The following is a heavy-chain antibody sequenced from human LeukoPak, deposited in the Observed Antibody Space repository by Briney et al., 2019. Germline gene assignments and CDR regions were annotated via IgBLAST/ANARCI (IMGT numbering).Heavy chain of an antibody. CDR2: ISGGGGST. Sequence: GGSLRLSCAASGFTFSNYAMSWVRQAPGKGLEWVSAISGGGGSTFYADSVKGRFTISRDNSKNTLYLQMNSLRAEDTAVYYCAKDPGDLTGGVCYRYFDYWGQGTLVTVSS. D-gene: IGHD2-8*02. CDR1: GFTFSNYA. V-gene: IGHV3-23*01. J-gene: IGHJ4*02. CDR3: AKDPGDLTGGVCYRYFDY.